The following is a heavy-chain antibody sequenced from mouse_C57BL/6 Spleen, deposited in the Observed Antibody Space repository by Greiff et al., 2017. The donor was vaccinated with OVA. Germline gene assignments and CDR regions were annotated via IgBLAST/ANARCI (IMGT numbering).Heavy chain of an antibody. CDR1: GFNIKDYY. D-gene: IGHD2-5*01. J-gene: IGHJ2*01. CDR2: IDPEDGDT. Sequence: VHVKQSGAELVKPGASVKLSCTASGFNIKDYYMHWVKQRTEQGLEWLGRIDPEDGDTKYAPQFQGKATMTADTSSNTAYLQLSSLTSEDTAVYYCASSYSNYDCWGKGTTLTVSS. V-gene: IGHV14-2*01. CDR3: ASSYSNYDC.